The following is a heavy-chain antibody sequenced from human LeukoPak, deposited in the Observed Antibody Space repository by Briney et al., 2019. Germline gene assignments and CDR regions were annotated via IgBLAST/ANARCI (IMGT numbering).Heavy chain of an antibody. V-gene: IGHV1-18*01. CDR3: ARDLARGYSYGYNAFDI. D-gene: IGHD5-18*01. Sequence: ASVKVSCKASGYNFRSYGIGWVRQAPRQGLEWMGWITAGNGNTNYAQKVQGRVTMTTDTSTSTAYMELRSLRSDDTAVYFWARDLARGYSYGYNAFDIWGQGTMVTVSS. CDR2: ITAGNGNT. CDR1: GYNFRSYG. J-gene: IGHJ3*02.